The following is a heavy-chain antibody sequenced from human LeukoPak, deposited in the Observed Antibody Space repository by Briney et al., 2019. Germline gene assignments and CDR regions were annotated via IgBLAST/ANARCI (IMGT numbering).Heavy chain of an antibody. J-gene: IGHJ4*02. V-gene: IGHV4-59*01. D-gene: IGHD2-2*01. CDR1: GGSISSYY. CDR3: ARDQVPAAPFDY. Sequence: SETLSLTCTVSGGSISSYYWSWIRQPPGKGLEWIGYIYYSGSTNYNPSLKSRVTISVDTSKNQFSLKLSSVTAADTAVYYCARDQVPAAPFDYWGQGTLVTVSS. CDR2: IYYSGST.